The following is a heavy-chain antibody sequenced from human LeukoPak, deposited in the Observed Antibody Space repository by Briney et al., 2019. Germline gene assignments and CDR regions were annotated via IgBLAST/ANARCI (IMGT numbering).Heavy chain of an antibody. V-gene: IGHV4-59*11. CDR2: IYYSGTT. CDR1: GGSISSHH. J-gene: IGHJ4*02. D-gene: IGHD3-22*01. CDR3: ARVGDYYDSSGYYYSHDY. Sequence: PSETLSLTCTVSGGSISSHHWSWIRQPPGKGLEWIGYIYYSGTTNYNPSLKSRVTISVDTSKNQFSLKLSSVTAADTAVYYCARVGDYYDSSGYYYSHDYWGQGTLVTVSS.